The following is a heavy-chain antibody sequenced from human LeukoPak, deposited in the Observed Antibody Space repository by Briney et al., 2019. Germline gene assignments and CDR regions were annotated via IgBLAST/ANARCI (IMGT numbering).Heavy chain of an antibody. V-gene: IGHV6-1*01. CDR2: TYFGSKWYI. CDR3: ARQRSRALDL. CDR1: GDSVSNNGVA. D-gene: IGHD1-1*01. Sequence: PSQTLSHTFAISGDSVSNNGVAWNWIRLSPSRGLEWLGRTYFGSKWYIDYSPSVKSRITINPDTSKNQFSLQLNSVTPEDTAVYYCARQRSRALDLWGQGTMVTVS. J-gene: IGHJ3*01.